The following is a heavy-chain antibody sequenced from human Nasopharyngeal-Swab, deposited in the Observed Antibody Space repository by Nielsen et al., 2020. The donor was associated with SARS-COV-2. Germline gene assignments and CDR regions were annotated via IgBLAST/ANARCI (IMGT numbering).Heavy chain of an antibody. J-gene: IGHJ5*02. CDR1: GDSISSNSYY. CDR2: FSYSGTT. D-gene: IGHD3-22*01. V-gene: IGHV4-39*01. CDR3: ASYYYDSSDYSYWFDP. Sequence: SETLSLTCTVSGDSISSNSYYWGWIRQSPGKGQEWIGSFSYSGTTYFNPSLKSRVTISVDTSKNQFSVKLSSVTAADTAVYYCASYYYDSSDYSYWFDPWGQGTLVTVSS.